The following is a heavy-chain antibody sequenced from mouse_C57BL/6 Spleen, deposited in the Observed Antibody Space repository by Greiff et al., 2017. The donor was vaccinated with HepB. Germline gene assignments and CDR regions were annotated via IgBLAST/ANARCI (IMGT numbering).Heavy chain of an antibody. Sequence: VQLQQSGAELVRPGASVTLSCKASGYTFTDYEMHWVKQTPVHGLEWIGAIDPETGGTAYNQKFKGKAILTADKSSSTAYMERRSLTSEDSAVYYCTDRYGSLDYWGQGTTLTVSS. CDR3: TDRYGSLDY. V-gene: IGHV1-15*01. CDR2: IDPETGGT. CDR1: GYTFTDYE. D-gene: IGHD1-1*01. J-gene: IGHJ2*01.